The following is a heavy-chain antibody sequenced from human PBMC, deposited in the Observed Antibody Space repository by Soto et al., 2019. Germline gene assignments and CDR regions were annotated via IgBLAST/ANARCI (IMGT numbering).Heavy chain of an antibody. J-gene: IGHJ4*02. CDR3: AKGSGWPSRHDS. V-gene: IGHV3-23*01. CDR2: ISGSGAGT. Sequence: GGSLRLSCAASGFSFSSYAMSWFRQAPGKGLEWVSSISGSGAGTYYADYVKGRFTISRDNSKNTLYVQMNSLRAEDTAVYYCAKGSGWPSRHDSWGQGTLVTVSS. CDR1: GFSFSSYA. D-gene: IGHD6-19*01.